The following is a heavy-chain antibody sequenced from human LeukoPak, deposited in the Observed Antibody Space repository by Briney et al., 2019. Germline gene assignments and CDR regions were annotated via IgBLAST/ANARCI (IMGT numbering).Heavy chain of an antibody. CDR1: GFTFDDYG. D-gene: IGHD3-10*01. V-gene: IGHV3-20*04. J-gene: IGHJ6*03. CDR2: INWNGGST. CDR3: ARVPYGSAQSGYYMDV. Sequence: PGGSLRLSCAASGFTFDDYGMSWVRQAPGKGLEWVSGINWNGGSTGYADSVKGRFTISRDNAKNSLYLQMNSLRAEDTALYYCARVPYGSAQSGYYMDVWGKGTTVTVSS.